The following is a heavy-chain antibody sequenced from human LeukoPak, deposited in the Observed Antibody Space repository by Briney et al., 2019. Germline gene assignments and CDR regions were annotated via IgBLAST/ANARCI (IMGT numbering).Heavy chain of an antibody. Sequence: SETLSLTCTVSGGSISSYYWSWIRQPPGKGLEWIGYIYYSGSTNYNPSLKSRVTISVDTSKNQFSLKLSSVTAADTAVYYCARVRSSSVAGSVVRDDAFDIWGQGTMVTVSS. CDR1: GGSISSYY. V-gene: IGHV4-59*01. CDR2: IYYSGST. J-gene: IGHJ3*02. D-gene: IGHD3-22*01. CDR3: ARVRSSSVAGSVVRDDAFDI.